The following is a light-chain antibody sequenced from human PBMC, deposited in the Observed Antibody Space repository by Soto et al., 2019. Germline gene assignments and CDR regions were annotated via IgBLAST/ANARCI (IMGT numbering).Light chain of an antibody. J-gene: IGKJ4*01. V-gene: IGKV3-11*01. Sequence: IVWTQSRARLSLSPGERATLSCRASQSVSSYLAWYQQKPGQAPRLLIYDASNRATGIPARFSGSGSGTDFTLTISSLEPEDFAVYYCQQRSNWPPLTFGGRTKVDNK. CDR3: QQRSNWPPLT. CDR2: DAS. CDR1: QSVSSY.